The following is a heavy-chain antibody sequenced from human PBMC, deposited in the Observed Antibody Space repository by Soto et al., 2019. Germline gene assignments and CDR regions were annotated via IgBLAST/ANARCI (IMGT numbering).Heavy chain of an antibody. CDR2: ITSTSSTK. D-gene: IGHD6-13*01. V-gene: IGHV3-48*04. CDR1: GFTFSSHA. J-gene: IGHJ6*02. CDR3: ARGGIPPGYGLDV. Sequence: GGSLRLSCAASGFTFSSHAMNWVRQAPGKGLEWLSYITSTSSTKHYAASVTGRFTISRDDAENSLYLQMNNLKAGDTAVYYCARGGIPPGYGLDVWGQGTTVTVSS.